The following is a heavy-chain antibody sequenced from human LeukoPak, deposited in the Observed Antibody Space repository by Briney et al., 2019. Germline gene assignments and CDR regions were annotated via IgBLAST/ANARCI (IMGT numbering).Heavy chain of an antibody. D-gene: IGHD3-3*01. CDR1: GRSFDNYY. V-gene: IGHV4-39*07. Sequence: SETLSLTCNVYGRSFDNYYWSWIRQPPGKGLEWIGSIYYSGSTYYNPSLKSRVTISVDTSKNQFSLKLSSVTAADTAVYYCARVWYYDFWSGRINWFDPWGQGTLVTVSS. J-gene: IGHJ5*02. CDR3: ARVWYYDFWSGRINWFDP. CDR2: IYYSGST.